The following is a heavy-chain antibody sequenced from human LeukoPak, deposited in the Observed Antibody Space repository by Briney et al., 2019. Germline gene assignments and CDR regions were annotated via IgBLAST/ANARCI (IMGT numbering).Heavy chain of an antibody. J-gene: IGHJ3*01. CDR1: GFTFSSYS. Sequence: GGSLRLSCAASGFTFSSYSINWVRQAPGKGLEWLSYISSSRSSRSTIYYADSVKGRFTISRDNSKNTLYLQMDSLRAEDTAIYYCANEYSKGDVWGQGTTVTVSS. V-gene: IGHV3-48*01. CDR3: ANEYSKGDV. CDR2: ISSSRSSRSTI. D-gene: IGHD4-11*01.